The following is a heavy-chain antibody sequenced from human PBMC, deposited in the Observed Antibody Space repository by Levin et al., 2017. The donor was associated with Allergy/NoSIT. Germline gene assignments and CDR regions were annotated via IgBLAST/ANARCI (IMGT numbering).Heavy chain of an antibody. CDR3: ARVIWFTFDY. J-gene: IGHJ4*02. CDR2: IYNDGCEK. CDR1: GFTFSNYW. Sequence: GESLKISCAASGFTFSNYWMSWVRQAPGKGPEWVAHIYNDGCEKYYVDSVKGRLTVSRDNAKNSLFLQMNSLTADDTAVYYCARVIWFTFDYWGQGSLVTVSS. V-gene: IGHV3-7*01. D-gene: IGHD3-10*01.